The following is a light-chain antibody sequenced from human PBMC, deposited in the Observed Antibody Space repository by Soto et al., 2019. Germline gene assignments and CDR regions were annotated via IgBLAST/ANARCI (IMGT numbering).Light chain of an antibody. CDR1: PSVSSSY. J-gene: IGKJ1*01. V-gene: IGKV3-20*01. CDR3: QQYGISPPT. CDR2: EAS. Sequence: EIVLTQSPGTLSLSPGERATLSCRASPSVSSSYVAWYQQKPGQAPRLLIYEASIRAIVIPDRFSGSGSGTAFTLTISRREPEDFAVYHCQQYGISPPTFGQGSKVEIK.